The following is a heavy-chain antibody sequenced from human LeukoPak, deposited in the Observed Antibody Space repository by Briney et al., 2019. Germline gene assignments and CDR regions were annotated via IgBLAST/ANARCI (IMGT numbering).Heavy chain of an antibody. J-gene: IGHJ4*02. Sequence: PSETLSLTCAVYGESFSGYYWSWIRQPPGKGLEWIGDINHSGSTNYNPSLKSRVTISVDTSKNQFSLNLNSVTAADTAVYYCVMSSYSSGWHYWGQGTLVTVSS. CDR2: INHSGST. CDR1: GESFSGYY. V-gene: IGHV4-34*01. D-gene: IGHD6-19*01. CDR3: VMSSYSSGWHY.